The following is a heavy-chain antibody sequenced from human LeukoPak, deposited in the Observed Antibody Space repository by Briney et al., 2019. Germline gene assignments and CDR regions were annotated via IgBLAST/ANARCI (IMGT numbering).Heavy chain of an antibody. CDR3: ARNQTAYYFLSGSRTGSHHAFDV. V-gene: IGHV4-59*02. J-gene: IGHJ3*01. D-gene: IGHD3-3*01. Sequence: PSETLSLTCTVLADSVRNYYWGWIRQSPGKGLEWIGYIYYPATTYYNPSLKSRVTLSVDTSKNQISLTMNSLTAADTAVYYCARNQTAYYFLSGSRTGSHHAFDVWGQGTLLSVSS. CDR2: IYYPATT. CDR1: ADSVRNYY.